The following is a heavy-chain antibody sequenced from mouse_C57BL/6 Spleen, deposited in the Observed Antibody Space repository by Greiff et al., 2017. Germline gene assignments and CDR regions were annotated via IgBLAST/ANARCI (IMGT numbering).Heavy chain of an antibody. Sequence: QVQLQQPGAELVMPGASVKLSCKASGYTFTSYWMHWVKQRPGQGLEWIGEIDPSDSYTNYNQKFKGKSTLTVDKSSSTAYMQLSSLTSEDSAVYYCARRILGGYLDYWGQGTTLTVSS. CDR1: GYTFTSYW. J-gene: IGHJ2*01. V-gene: IGHV1-69*01. CDR2: IDPSDSYT. CDR3: ARRILGGYLDY.